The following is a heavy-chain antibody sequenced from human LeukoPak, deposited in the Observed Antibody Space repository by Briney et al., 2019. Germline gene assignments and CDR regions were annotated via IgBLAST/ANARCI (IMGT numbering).Heavy chain of an antibody. J-gene: IGHJ4*02. Sequence: ASVKVSCKASGYTFTSYDINWVRQATGQGLEWMGWMNPNSGNTGYAQKFQGRVTMTRNTSISTAYMELSSLRSEDTAVYYCARVARGYCSGGSCYFGYWGQGTLATVSS. D-gene: IGHD2-15*01. CDR2: MNPNSGNT. CDR3: ARVARGYCSGGSCYFGY. V-gene: IGHV1-8*01. CDR1: GYTFTSYD.